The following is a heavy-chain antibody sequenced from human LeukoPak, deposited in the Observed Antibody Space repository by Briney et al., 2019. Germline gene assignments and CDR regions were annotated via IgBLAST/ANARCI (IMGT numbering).Heavy chain of an antibody. J-gene: IGHJ4*02. V-gene: IGHV3-53*01. CDR1: GFTVSTTF. CDR3: ARSEHSSSSFDY. CDR2: LYSSGYT. Sequence: PGGSLRLSCAASGFTVSTTFMSWVRQAPGKGLEWVSVLYSSGYTYYADSVKGRFTISRGNARNSLYLQMNSLRAEDTAIYYCARSEHSSSSFDYWGQGTLVTVSS. D-gene: IGHD6-6*01.